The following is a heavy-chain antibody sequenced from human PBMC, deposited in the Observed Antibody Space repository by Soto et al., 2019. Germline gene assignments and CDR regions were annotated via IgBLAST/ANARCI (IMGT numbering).Heavy chain of an antibody. Sequence: LRLSCAASGFTFSSYAMSWVRQAPGKGLEWVSAISGSGGSTYYADSVKGRFTISRDNSKNTLYLQMNSLRAEDTAVYYCAKVVTMVRGATEFDYWGQGTLVTVSS. CDR1: GFTFSSYA. CDR2: ISGSGGST. D-gene: IGHD3-10*01. V-gene: IGHV3-23*01. CDR3: AKVVTMVRGATEFDY. J-gene: IGHJ4*02.